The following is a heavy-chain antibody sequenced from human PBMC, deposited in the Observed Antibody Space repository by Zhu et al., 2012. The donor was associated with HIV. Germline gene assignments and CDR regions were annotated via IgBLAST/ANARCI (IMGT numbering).Heavy chain of an antibody. CDR3: VRVGYSYGANFDY. CDR1: GYSISSGYY. CDR2: IYRSGND. J-gene: IGHJ4*02. Sequence: QVQLQETGPGLVKPSETLSLTCAVSGYSISSGYYWGWIRQPPGKGLEWIGSIYRSGNDYYNPSLNSRVTITVDTSKNQFSVKLTSVTAADTAAYFCVRVGYSYGANFDYWGQGTLVTVSS. D-gene: IGHD5-18*01. V-gene: IGHV4-38-2*01.